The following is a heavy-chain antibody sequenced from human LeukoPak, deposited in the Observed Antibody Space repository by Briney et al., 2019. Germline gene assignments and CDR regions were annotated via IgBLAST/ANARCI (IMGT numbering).Heavy chain of an antibody. CDR2: ISYDGSNK. V-gene: IGHV3-30*04. Sequence: GGSLRLSCAASGFTFSSYAMHWVRQAPGKGLEWVAVISYDGSNKYYADSVKGRFTISRDNSKNTLYLQMNSLRAEDTAVYYCAKDRFGIVVVEYRGAFDYWGQGTLVTVSS. CDR1: GFTFSSYA. J-gene: IGHJ4*02. CDR3: AKDRFGIVVVEYRGAFDY. D-gene: IGHD3-22*01.